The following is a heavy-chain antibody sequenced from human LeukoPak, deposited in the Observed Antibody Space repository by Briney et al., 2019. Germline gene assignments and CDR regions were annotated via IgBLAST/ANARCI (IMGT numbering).Heavy chain of an antibody. CDR3: AKHDPRRVVITNWFDP. Sequence: KPGGSLRLSCAASGFTFSDYYMSWIRQAPGKGLEWVSYISSSGSTIYYADSVKGRFTISRGNSKNTLYLQMNSLRAEDTAVYYCAKHDPRRVVITNWFDPWGQGTLVTVSS. V-gene: IGHV3-11*01. J-gene: IGHJ5*02. D-gene: IGHD3-22*01. CDR2: ISSSGSTI. CDR1: GFTFSDYY.